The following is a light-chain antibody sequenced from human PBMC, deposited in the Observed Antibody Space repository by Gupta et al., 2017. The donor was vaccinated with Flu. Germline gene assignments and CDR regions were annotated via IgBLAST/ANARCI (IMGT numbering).Light chain of an antibody. CDR3: RQGLQTPIT. J-gene: IGKJ4*01. Sequence: VTPGEPASISCRSSQSLLHSNGYNYLHWYLQKPGQSPQLLISLGSNRASGVPDRFSGSGSGTDFTLKISRVEAEDVGVYYCRQGLQTPITFGGGTKVEIK. V-gene: IGKV2-28*01. CDR1: QSLLHSNGYNY. CDR2: LGS.